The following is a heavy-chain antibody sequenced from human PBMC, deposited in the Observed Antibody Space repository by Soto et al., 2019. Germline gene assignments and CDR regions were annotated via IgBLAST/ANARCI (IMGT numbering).Heavy chain of an antibody. CDR3: AREDGGSPFDY. Sequence: EVHLVQSGGGLVQPGGSLRLSCAASGFLFSEYAMTWVRQDPGKGLEWVSGINKSGGDIESADSVKGRVTVSRDNSKNTLDLQMASLTAEETAVYCCAREDGGSPFDYWGQGTLVIVS. D-gene: IGHD1-26*01. CDR2: INKSGGDI. CDR1: GFLFSEYA. V-gene: IGHV3-23*04. J-gene: IGHJ4*02.